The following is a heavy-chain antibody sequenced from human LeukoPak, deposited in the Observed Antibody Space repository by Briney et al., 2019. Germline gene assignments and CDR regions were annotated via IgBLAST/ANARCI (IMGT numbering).Heavy chain of an antibody. Sequence: GGSLRLSCAASGFIFTNYAMNWVRQAPGKGLEWVSSISIRGDGTYYADSVKGRFSISRDNSKNTLYLQMNSLRTEGTAVYYCAKDLDFWSGYIFGYWGQGTLVTVSS. J-gene: IGHJ4*02. CDR2: ISIRGDGT. D-gene: IGHD3-3*01. CDR1: GFIFTNYA. V-gene: IGHV3-23*01. CDR3: AKDLDFWSGYIFGY.